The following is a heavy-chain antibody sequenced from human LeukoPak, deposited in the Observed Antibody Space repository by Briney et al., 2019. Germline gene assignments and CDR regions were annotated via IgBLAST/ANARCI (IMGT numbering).Heavy chain of an antibody. Sequence: GGSLRLYCAASGFTFSSYAMSWVRQAPGKGLEWVSAISGSGGSTYYADSVKGRFTISRDNSKNTLYLQMNSLRAEDPAVYYCAKDSERLWLKYYFDYWGQGPLVTVSS. CDR3: AKDSERLWLKYYFDY. CDR2: ISGSGGST. V-gene: IGHV3-23*01. D-gene: IGHD5-18*01. CDR1: GFTFSSYA. J-gene: IGHJ4*02.